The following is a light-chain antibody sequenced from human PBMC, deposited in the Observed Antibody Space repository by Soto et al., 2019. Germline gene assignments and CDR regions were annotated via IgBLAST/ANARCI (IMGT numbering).Light chain of an antibody. CDR2: GTS. J-gene: IGKJ5*01. CDR3: QQYNNWPLIT. V-gene: IGKV3-15*01. Sequence: MTQSPGTLSVSPGEGATLSCRASQSVSVNLAWYQQKPGQAPRPLIYGTSIRATGVPARFSGGGSGTEFTLTISGLQSEDFAVYYCQQYNNWPLITFGQGTRLEIK. CDR1: QSVSVN.